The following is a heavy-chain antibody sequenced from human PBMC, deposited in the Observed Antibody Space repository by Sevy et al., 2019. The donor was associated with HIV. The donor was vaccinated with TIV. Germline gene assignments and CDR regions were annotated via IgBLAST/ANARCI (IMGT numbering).Heavy chain of an antibody. CDR2: ISSNGGST. CDR3: ARDRSSGWYYGGFDY. D-gene: IGHD6-19*01. CDR1: GFTFSSYA. J-gene: IGHJ4*02. Sequence: WGSLRLSCAASGFTFSSYAMRWVRQAPGKGLEYVSAISSNGGSTYYANSVKGRFTISRDNSKNTLYLQMGSLRAEDMAVYYCARDRSSGWYYGGFDYWGQGTLVTVSS. V-gene: IGHV3-64*01.